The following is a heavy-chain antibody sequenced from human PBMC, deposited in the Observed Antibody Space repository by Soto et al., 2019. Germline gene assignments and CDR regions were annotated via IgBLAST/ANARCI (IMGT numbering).Heavy chain of an antibody. CDR3: AMEGGRGKDV. V-gene: IGHV1-8*01. CDR2: MKPNRANT. D-gene: IGHD3-16*01. Sequence: QVQLVQSGAEVKKPGASVKVSCKASGYTFTSYDINWVRQATGQGLEWMGWMKPNRANTGYAQKFQGRVNMTRHTSIRTAYNDLGSLRSEDTGVYYCAMEGGRGKDVWGQAKAVTVSS. CDR1: GYTFTSYD. J-gene: IGHJ6*02.